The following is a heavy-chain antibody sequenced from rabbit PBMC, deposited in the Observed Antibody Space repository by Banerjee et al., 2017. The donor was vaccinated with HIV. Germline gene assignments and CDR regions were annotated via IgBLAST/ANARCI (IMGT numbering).Heavy chain of an antibody. CDR2: IDTNDGDT. V-gene: IGHV1S45*01. CDR1: GFSFSSNW. D-gene: IGHD6-1*01. J-gene: IGHJ6*01. Sequence: LEESGGGLVKPRGTLTLTCTVSGFSFSSNWICWVRQAPGKGMEWIACIDTNDGDTDYANWPKGRFTISKTSSTTVTLQMTSLTAADTATYFCARESSYAGYAGYGYAARYYGMALWGPGTLVTVS. CDR3: ARESSYAGYAGYGYAARYYGMAL.